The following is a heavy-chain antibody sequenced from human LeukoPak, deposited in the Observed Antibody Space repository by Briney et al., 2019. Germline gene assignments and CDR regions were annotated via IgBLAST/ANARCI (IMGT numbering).Heavy chain of an antibody. Sequence: GESLKISCKGSGYSFTNYWLGWVRQMPGKGLEWVGIIYSGESDTRYRPSLQGPVTISADKSISPAYLQWRSLKASDTAMYYCASGAYCGGDCYSGAFDIWGQGTMVTVSS. CDR1: GYSFTNYW. V-gene: IGHV5-51*01. CDR2: IYSGESDT. J-gene: IGHJ3*02. D-gene: IGHD2-21*02. CDR3: ASGAYCGGDCYSGAFDI.